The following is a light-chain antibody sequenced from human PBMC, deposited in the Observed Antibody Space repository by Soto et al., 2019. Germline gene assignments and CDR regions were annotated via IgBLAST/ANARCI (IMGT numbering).Light chain of an antibody. CDR2: KAS. V-gene: IGKV1-5*03. CDR3: QQYKTYSRT. CDR1: QSISPW. J-gene: IGKJ1*01. Sequence: DIHMTQSPSTLSASVGDRVTITCRASQSISPWLAWYQQKPVKAPKVLIYKASSLESGVPSRFSGSGSGAEFTLSISSLQPDDFATYYCQQYKTYSRTFGQGTKVEIK.